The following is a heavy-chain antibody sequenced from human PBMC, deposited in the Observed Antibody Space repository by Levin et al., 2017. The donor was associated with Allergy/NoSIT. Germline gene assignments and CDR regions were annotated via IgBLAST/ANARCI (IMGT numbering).Heavy chain of an antibody. Sequence: GESLKISCAASGFTFSSYGMNWVRQAPGKGLEWVSSISSSSRYIYYADSVKGRFTISRDKAKNSLYLQMNSLRAVDTAVDYCARGCGGSCYAPDSWGQGTLVTVSS. CDR2: ISSSSRYI. CDR3: ARGCGGSCYAPDS. V-gene: IGHV3-21*01. J-gene: IGHJ4*02. D-gene: IGHD2-15*01. CDR1: GFTFSSYG.